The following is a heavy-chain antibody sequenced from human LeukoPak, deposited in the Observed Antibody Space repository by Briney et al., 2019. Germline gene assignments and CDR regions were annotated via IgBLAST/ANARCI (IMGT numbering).Heavy chain of an antibody. CDR2: ITDVGDI. V-gene: IGHV3-23*01. CDR1: GFTFSNYD. Sequence: GGSLRLSCAASGFTFSNYDMGWVRQAPGKGLEWVSTITDVGDIFYTYSVRGRFTISRDNSKNTVYMRMDGLRAEDTAVYYCTRDRGGSPTDVFDYWGQGTLVTVSS. J-gene: IGHJ4*02. D-gene: IGHD2-15*01. CDR3: TRDRGGSPTDVFDY.